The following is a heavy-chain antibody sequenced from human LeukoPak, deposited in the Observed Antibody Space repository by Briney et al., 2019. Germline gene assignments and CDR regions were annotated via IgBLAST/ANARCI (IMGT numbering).Heavy chain of an antibody. CDR3: TTDPYYYDSSAYTSDY. V-gene: IGHV3-15*01. CDR2: IKSKTDGGTS. Sequence: PGGSLRLSCAASGFTFSNAWMSWVRQAPGKGLEWVGRIKSKTDGGTSDYAAPVKGSITISRDGSKNTLYLQMNSLKTEDTAVYYCTTDPYYYDSSAYTSDYWGQGTLVTVSS. J-gene: IGHJ4*02. CDR1: GFTFSNAW. D-gene: IGHD3-22*01.